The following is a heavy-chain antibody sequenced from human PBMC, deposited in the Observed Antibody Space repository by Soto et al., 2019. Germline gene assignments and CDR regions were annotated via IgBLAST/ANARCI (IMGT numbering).Heavy chain of an antibody. CDR1: GGTFSSYA. J-gene: IGHJ4*02. V-gene: IGHV1-69*12. CDR3: AREGEGYSRGWGWYSFDY. CDR2: IIPIFGTA. D-gene: IGHD6-19*01. Sequence: QVQLVQSGAEVKKPGSSVKVSCKASGGTFSSYAISWVRQAPGQGLEWMGGIIPIFGTANYAQKFQGRVTITADGSTSTASVELGSRRAEDTAVYYCAREGEGYSRGWGWYSFDYWGQGTLVTVSS.